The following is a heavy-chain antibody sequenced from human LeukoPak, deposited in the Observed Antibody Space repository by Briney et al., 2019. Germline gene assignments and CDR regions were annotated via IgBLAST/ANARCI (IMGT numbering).Heavy chain of an antibody. CDR2: ISGSGGST. CDR3: AKVAFTVGATPGAFDY. V-gene: IGHV3-23*01. CDR1: GFTFSSYA. J-gene: IGHJ4*02. Sequence: GGSLRLSCAASGFTFSSYAMSWVRQAPGKGLEWVSAISGSGGSTYYADSVKGRFTISRDNSKNTLYLQMNSLRAEDTAVYYCAKVAFTVGATPGAFDYWGQGTLVTVSS. D-gene: IGHD1-26*01.